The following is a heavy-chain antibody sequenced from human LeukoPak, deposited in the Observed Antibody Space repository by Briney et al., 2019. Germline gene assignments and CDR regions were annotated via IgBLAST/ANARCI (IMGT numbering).Heavy chain of an antibody. CDR3: AKNRGTTSSALVY. CDR2: ISGSGGST. D-gene: IGHD2-2*01. Sequence: GGSLRLSCAASGFTFSNYAMSWVRQAPGKGLEWVSAISGSGGSTYYADSVKGRFTISRDNSKNTLYLQMNSLRADDTAVYYCAKNRGTTSSALVYWGQGTLVTVSS. J-gene: IGHJ4*02. V-gene: IGHV3-23*01. CDR1: GFTFSNYA.